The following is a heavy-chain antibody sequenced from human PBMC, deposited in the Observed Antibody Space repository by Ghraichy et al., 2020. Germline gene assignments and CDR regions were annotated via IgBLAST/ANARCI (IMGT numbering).Heavy chain of an antibody. CDR1: GGSISSYY. CDR2: IYYSGST. D-gene: IGHD3-22*01. V-gene: IGHV4-59*01. Sequence: SSTLSLTCTVSGGSISSYYCSWIRQPPGKGLEWIGYIYYSGSTDYNPSLKSRVTLSVDTSKNQFSLKLSSVTAADTAVYYCASADTSAFNWYFDLWGRGTLVTVSS. J-gene: IGHJ2*01. CDR3: ASADTSAFNWYFDL.